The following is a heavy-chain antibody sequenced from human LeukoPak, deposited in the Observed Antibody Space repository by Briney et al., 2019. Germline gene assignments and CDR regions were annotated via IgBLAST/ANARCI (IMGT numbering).Heavy chain of an antibody. D-gene: IGHD6-19*01. V-gene: IGHV3-66*01. CDR2: IYSGGST. CDR1: GFTVSSNY. J-gene: IGHJ4*02. Sequence: GGSLRLSCAASGFTVSSNYMSWVRQAPGKGLERVSVIYSGGSTYYADSVKGRFTISRDNSKNTLYLQMNSLRAEDTAVYYCARGSGWYGGYFDYWGQGTLVTVSS. CDR3: ARGSGWYGGYFDY.